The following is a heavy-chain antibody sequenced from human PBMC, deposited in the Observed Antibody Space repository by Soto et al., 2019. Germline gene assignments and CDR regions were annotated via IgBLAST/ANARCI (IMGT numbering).Heavy chain of an antibody. J-gene: IGHJ6*02. D-gene: IGHD3-22*01. V-gene: IGHV5-51*01. CDR2: IYPGDSDT. CDR3: ARHLTYYYEFGGFGYYYYYGMDV. Sequence: EVQLVQSGAEVKKPGESLKISCKGSGYSFTSYWIGWVRQMPGKGLEWMGIIYPGDSDTIYSPSFQGQVTISAEKSISPSYLQWSSLKASDTAMYYCARHLTYYYEFGGFGYYYYYGMDVWGQGTTVTVSS. CDR1: GYSFTSYW.